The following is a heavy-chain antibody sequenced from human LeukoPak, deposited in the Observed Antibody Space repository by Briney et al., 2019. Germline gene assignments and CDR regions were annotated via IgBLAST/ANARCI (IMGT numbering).Heavy chain of an antibody. Sequence: SETLSLTCTVPGGSISNYYWSWIRQPPGKGLEWIGYIYYSGSTNYNPSLKSRVTISVDTSKNQFSLNLSSVTAADTAMYYCARGRSGDWGQGTLVTVSS. V-gene: IGHV4-59*01. CDR1: GGSISNYY. D-gene: IGHD3-16*02. CDR3: ARGRSGD. J-gene: IGHJ4*02. CDR2: IYYSGST.